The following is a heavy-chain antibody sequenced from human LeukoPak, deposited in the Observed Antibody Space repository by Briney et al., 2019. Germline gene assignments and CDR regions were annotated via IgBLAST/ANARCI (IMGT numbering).Heavy chain of an antibody. V-gene: IGHV3-21*01. CDR3: ARDWAYCSSTSCYFDY. Sequence: GGSLRLSCAASGFTFNTYSINWVRQAPGKGLEWVSSISSHSSYIYYADSVKGRFTISRDNAKNSLYLQMNRLRAEDTAVYYCARDWAYCSSTSCYFDYWGQGTLVTVSS. CDR1: GFTFNTYS. J-gene: IGHJ4*02. D-gene: IGHD2-2*01. CDR2: ISSHSSYI.